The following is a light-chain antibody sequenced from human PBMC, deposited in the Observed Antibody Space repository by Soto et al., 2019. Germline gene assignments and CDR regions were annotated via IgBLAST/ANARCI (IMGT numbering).Light chain of an antibody. CDR2: GAS. J-gene: IGKJ2*01. CDR1: QTIASN. V-gene: IGKV3-15*01. CDR3: QQYHNWRPQYT. Sequence: ELVMTQSPAALSVSPGERVTLSCRASQTIASNLAWYQQKDGQAPSLLLHGASTRASGVPVRFSGSGYGTEFILTISYVQYEDSAVYYCQQYHNWRPQYTFGQGTNLQIK.